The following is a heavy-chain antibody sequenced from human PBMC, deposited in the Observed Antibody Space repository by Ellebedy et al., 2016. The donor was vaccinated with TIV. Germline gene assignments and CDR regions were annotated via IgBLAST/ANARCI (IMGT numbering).Heavy chain of an antibody. CDR1: GYTFSNYY. D-gene: IGHD5-24*01. Sequence: AASVKVSCKASGYTFSNYYMHWLRQATGQGLEWMGWMNPNSGNTIYAQKFQGRVTMTRDTSISTAYMELSSLISEDTAVYYCARNYLGLGYWGQGTPVTVSS. CDR3: ARNYLGLGY. V-gene: IGHV1-8*02. J-gene: IGHJ4*02. CDR2: MNPNSGNT.